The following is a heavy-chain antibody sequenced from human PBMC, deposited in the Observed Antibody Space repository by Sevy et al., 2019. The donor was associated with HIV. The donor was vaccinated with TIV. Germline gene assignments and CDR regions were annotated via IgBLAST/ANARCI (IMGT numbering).Heavy chain of an antibody. CDR1: GFTFSSYA. CDR2: LSHEGNIK. J-gene: IGHJ6*02. CDR3: AREYYDFWTGPINYYYGMDV. V-gene: IGHV3-30-3*01. D-gene: IGHD3-3*01. Sequence: GGSLKLSCKASGFTFSSYAMHWFRQAPGKGLDGGAILSHEGNIKVYTDSVRGRFTISRDNFKSTLYLEMNNLRTEDTAVYYCAREYYDFWTGPINYYYGMDVWGQGTTVTVSS.